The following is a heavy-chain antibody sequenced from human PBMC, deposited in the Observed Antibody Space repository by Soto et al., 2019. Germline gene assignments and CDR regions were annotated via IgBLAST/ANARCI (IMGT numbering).Heavy chain of an antibody. CDR1: GFRFRGYA. CDR2: ISGGAGST. Sequence: EVQLLESGGGLVQPGGSLRLSCAASGFRFRGYAMSWVRQAPGKGLEWVSGISGGAGSTYYADPVKGRFTISRDNSQNTLYLQMNSLRAEDTAIYYCAKDWDNWNYNLFDYWGRGTLVTVSS. J-gene: IGHJ4*02. D-gene: IGHD1-7*01. V-gene: IGHV3-23*01. CDR3: AKDWDNWNYNLFDY.